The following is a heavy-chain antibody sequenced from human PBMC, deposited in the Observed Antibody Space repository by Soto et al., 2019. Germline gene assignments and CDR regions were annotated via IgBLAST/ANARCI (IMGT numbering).Heavy chain of an antibody. V-gene: IGHV4-31*03. D-gene: IGHD1-7*01. J-gene: IGHJ5*02. Sequence: QVQLQESGPGLVKPSQTLSLTCTVSGGSISSGGYYWSWIRQHPGKGLEWIGYIYYSGSTYYNPSLMGRVTISVDTSKNQFSLKLSSVTAADTAVYYCARDRSYNWNYDPPYNWFDPWGQGTLVTVSS. CDR1: GGSISSGGYY. CDR3: ARDRSYNWNYDPPYNWFDP. CDR2: IYYSGST.